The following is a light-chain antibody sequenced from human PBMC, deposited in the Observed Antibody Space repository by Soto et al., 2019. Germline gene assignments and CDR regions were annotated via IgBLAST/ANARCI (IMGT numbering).Light chain of an antibody. J-gene: IGKJ1*01. CDR1: QTILNY. CDR3: QQSFGSPWT. V-gene: IGKV1-39*01. CDR2: AAS. Sequence: DIQITQSPSSLSASVGDTVTISCRASQTILNYLNWYQQKPGKAPKLLIYAASSLESGVPSRFSGSGSATDFTLTISSLQPEDVATYFCQQSFGSPWTFGHGTKVDNK.